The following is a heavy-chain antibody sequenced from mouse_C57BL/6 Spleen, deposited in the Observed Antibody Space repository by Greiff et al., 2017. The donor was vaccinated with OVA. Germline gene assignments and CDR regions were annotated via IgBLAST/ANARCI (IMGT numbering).Heavy chain of an antibody. J-gene: IGHJ1*03. D-gene: IGHD2-5*01. Sequence: VQLQQPGAELVRPGSSVKLSCKASGYTFTSYWMHWVKQRPIQGLEWIGNIDPSDSETHYNQKFKDKATLTVDKSSSTAYMHLSSLTSEDSAVYYCARHYSNYDWYFDVWGTGTTVTVSS. V-gene: IGHV1-52*01. CDR2: IDPSDSET. CDR1: GYTFTSYW. CDR3: ARHYSNYDWYFDV.